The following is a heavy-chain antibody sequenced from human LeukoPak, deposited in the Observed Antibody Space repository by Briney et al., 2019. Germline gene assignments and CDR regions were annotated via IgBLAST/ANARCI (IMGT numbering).Heavy chain of an antibody. D-gene: IGHD4-17*01. V-gene: IGHV3-49*04. CDR2: IRSKAYGGTT. J-gene: IGHJ6*02. CDR1: GFTFDDYG. CDR3: TRDHKGYGDYWIYYYYYGMDV. Sequence: GGSLRLSCAASGFTFDDYGMSWVRQAPGKGLEWVGFIRSKAYGGTTEYAASVKGRFTISRDDSKSIAYLQMNSLKTEDTAVYYCTRDHKGYGDYWIYYYYYGMDVWGQGTTVTVSS.